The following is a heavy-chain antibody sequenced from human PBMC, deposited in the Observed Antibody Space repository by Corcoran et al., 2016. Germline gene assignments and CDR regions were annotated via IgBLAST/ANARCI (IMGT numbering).Heavy chain of an antibody. V-gene: IGHV4-34*01. CDR2: INHSGST. CDR1: GGSFSGYY. J-gene: IGHJ5*02. CDR3: ARGSPVVVIPTSHWFDP. Sequence: QVQLQQWGAGLLKPSETLSLTCAVYGGSFSGYYWSWIRQPPGKGLEWIGEINHSGSTNYNPSLKSRVTISVDTSKNQFSLKLSSVTAADTAVYYCARGSPVVVIPTSHWFDPWGQGTLVTVSS. D-gene: IGHD3-22*01.